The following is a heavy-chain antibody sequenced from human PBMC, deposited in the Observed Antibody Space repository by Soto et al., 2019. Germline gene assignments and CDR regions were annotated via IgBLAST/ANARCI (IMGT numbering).Heavy chain of an antibody. CDR3: AREVGYSSGWYGYGMDV. CDR2: IYSGGST. CDR1: GFTVSSNY. V-gene: IGHV3-53*04. Sequence: GGSLRLSCAASGFTVSSNYMSWVRQAPGKGLEWVSVIYSGGSTYYADSVKGRFTISRHNSKNTLYLQMNSLRAEDTAVYYCAREVGYSSGWYGYGMDVWGQGTTVTVSS. D-gene: IGHD6-19*01. J-gene: IGHJ6*02.